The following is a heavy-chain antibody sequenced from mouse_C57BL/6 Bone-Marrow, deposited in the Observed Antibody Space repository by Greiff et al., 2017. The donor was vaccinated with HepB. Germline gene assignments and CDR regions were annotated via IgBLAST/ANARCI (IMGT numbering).Heavy chain of an antibody. CDR2: ISNGGGST. CDR1: GFTFSDYY. D-gene: IGHD1-1*01. J-gene: IGHJ2*01. Sequence: EVQLQESGGGLVQPGGSLKLSCAASGFTFSDYYMYWVRQTPEKRLEWVAYISNGGGSTYYPDTVKGRFTISRDNAKNTLYLQMSRLKSEDTAMYYCARRGTTVGYYFDYWGQGTTLTVSS. V-gene: IGHV5-12*01. CDR3: ARRGTTVGYYFDY.